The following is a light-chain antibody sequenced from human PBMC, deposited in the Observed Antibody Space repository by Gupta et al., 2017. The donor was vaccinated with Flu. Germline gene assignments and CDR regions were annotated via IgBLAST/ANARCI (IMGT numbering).Light chain of an antibody. V-gene: IGLV3-21*01. CDR1: NIGSKT. CDR3: QVWDSSGDHVV. J-gene: IGLJ2*01. CDR2: DDS. Sequence: GQTARITCGGNNIGSKTVHWYQQRPGQAPVLVISDDSDRPSGIPERFSGSNSGNTATLTISRVEAVDEADYYCQVWDSSGDHVVFGGGTKLTVL.